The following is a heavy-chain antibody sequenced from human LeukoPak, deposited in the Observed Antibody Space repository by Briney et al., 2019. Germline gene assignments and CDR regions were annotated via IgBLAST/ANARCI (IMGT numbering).Heavy chain of an antibody. CDR2: IIPIFGTA. J-gene: IGHJ4*02. CDR3: ARGYSSGFDSCDY. V-gene: IGHV1-69*13. CDR1: GGTFSSYA. D-gene: IGHD6-19*01. Sequence: SVKVSCKASGGTFSSYAISWVRQAPGQGLEWMGGIIPIFGTANYAQKFQGRVTITADESTSTAYMELSSLRSGDTAVYYCARGYSSGFDSCDYWGQGTLVTVSS.